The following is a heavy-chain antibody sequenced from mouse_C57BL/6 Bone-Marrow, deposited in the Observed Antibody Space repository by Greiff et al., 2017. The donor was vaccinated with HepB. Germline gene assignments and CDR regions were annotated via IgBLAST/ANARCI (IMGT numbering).Heavy chain of an antibody. CDR3: ARGASYYYGSTNFDY. CDR1: GYTFTTYP. CDR2: FHPYNDDT. J-gene: IGHJ2*01. V-gene: IGHV1-47*01. D-gene: IGHD1-1*01. Sequence: VQLQQSGAELVKPAASVKMSCKASGYTFTTYPIEWMKQNHGKSLEWIGNFHPYNDDTKYNEKFKGKATLTVEKSSSTAYMQLSSLTSEDSAVYYCARGASYYYGSTNFDYWGQGTTLTVSS.